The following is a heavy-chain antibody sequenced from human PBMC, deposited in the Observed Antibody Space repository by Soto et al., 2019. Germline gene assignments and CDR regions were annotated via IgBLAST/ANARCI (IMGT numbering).Heavy chain of an antibody. J-gene: IGHJ4*02. CDR2: ISAYSGNT. Sequence: ASVKVSCKASGYTFTSYGISWVRQAPGQGLEWMGWISAYSGNTNYAQKLQGRVTMTTDTSTSTAYMELRSLRSDDTAVYYCARTFFGVDMVDHWGQGTLVTVSS. CDR3: ARTFFGVDMVDH. V-gene: IGHV1-18*01. D-gene: IGHD3-3*01. CDR1: GYTFTSYG.